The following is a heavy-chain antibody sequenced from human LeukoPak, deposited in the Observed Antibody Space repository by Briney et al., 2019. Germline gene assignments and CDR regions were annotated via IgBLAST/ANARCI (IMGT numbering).Heavy chain of an antibody. CDR2: ISWNSGSI. V-gene: IGHV3-9*01. Sequence: GGSLRLSCAASGFTFDDYAMHWVRQAPGKGLEWVSGISWNSGSIGYADSVKGRFTISRDNAKNSLYLQMNSLRAEDTAVYYCARGGAAGKGWFDPWGQGTLVTVSS. D-gene: IGHD6-13*01. CDR1: GFTFDDYA. J-gene: IGHJ5*02. CDR3: ARGGAAGKGWFDP.